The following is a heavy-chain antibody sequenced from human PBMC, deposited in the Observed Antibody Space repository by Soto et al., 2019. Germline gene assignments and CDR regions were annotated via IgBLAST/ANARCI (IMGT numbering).Heavy chain of an antibody. CDR2: ISTDGYIT. D-gene: IGHD6-19*01. CDR3: AREGHSSGWS. V-gene: IGHV3-64*01. J-gene: IGHJ4*02. CDR1: GFTFSSYA. Sequence: EVQLVESGGDLVQPGGSLRLSCAASGFTFSSYAMHWVRQAPGKGLEYVSTISTDGYITYYATSVKGRFTISRDNSENTVYLQMGSLRTEDMAVYYCAREGHSSGWSWGQGTLVTVSS.